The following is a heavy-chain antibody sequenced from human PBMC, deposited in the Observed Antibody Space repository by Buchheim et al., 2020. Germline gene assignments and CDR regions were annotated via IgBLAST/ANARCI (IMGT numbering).Heavy chain of an antibody. CDR1: GFTFSSYA. D-gene: IGHD3-22*01. V-gene: IGHV3-23*01. Sequence: EVQLLESGGGLVQPGGSLRLSCAASGFTFSSYAMSWVRQAPGKGLEWVSAISGSGGSTYYADSVKGRFTISRDNSKNTLYLQMNSLRAEDTAVYYCAKGLLEGYYGSSGYLYYYYYGMDVWGQGTT. CDR3: AKGLLEGYYGSSGYLYYYYYGMDV. J-gene: IGHJ6*02. CDR2: ISGSGGST.